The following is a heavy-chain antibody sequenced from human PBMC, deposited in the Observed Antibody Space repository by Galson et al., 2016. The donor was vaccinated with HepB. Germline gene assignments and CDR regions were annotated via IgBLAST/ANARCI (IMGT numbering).Heavy chain of an antibody. Sequence: SLRLSCADSGFTFNSNTMYWVRQAPGKGLQWVAIISSDGNNKYYADSVRGRFTISRDNSKNTLYLQMNSLRAEDTAVYYCATLEGGNFDHWGQGTLVTVSS. V-gene: IGHV3-30-3*01. CDR1: GFTFNSNT. CDR3: ATLEGGNFDH. J-gene: IGHJ4*02. CDR2: ISSDGNNK. D-gene: IGHD3-3*01.